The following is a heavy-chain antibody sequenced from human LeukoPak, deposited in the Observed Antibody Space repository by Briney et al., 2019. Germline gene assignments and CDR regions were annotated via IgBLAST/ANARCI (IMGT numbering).Heavy chain of an antibody. Sequence: ASVTISCKASGYTFTDYYMHWVQQAPGKGLEWMGRVDPEDGETIYAEKFQGRVTITADTSTGTAYMELSSLRSEDTAVYYCATRYSGSYYLDYWGQGTLVTVSS. D-gene: IGHD1-26*01. CDR1: GYTFTDYY. V-gene: IGHV1-69-2*01. CDR2: VDPEDGET. J-gene: IGHJ4*02. CDR3: ATRYSGSYYLDY.